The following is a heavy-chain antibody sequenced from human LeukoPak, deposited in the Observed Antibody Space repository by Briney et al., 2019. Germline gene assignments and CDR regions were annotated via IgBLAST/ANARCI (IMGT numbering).Heavy chain of an antibody. Sequence: GGSLRLSCAASEFTVSNNYMSWVRQAPGKGLEWVSVLYSGGRAYYTDSVNGRFTISRDNSKNTLYLQMNSLRAEDTAISYCAGHTELDYWGQGTLVTVSS. CDR3: AGHTELDY. J-gene: IGHJ4*02. CDR2: LYSGGRA. V-gene: IGHV3-66*04. CDR1: EFTVSNNY. D-gene: IGHD1-26*01.